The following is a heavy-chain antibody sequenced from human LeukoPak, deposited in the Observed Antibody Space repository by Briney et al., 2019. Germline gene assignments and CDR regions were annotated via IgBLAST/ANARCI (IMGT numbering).Heavy chain of an antibody. CDR3: ARAFEPGKGSIAAPGY. D-gene: IGHD6-6*01. V-gene: IGHV1-8*01. J-gene: IGHJ4*02. CDR1: RYTFTSYD. Sequence: ASVKVSCKASRYTFTSYDINWVREAAGQGLEWMGWMNPNTGRTGYAQKFQGRITMTRDTSISTAYMELSSLRSEDTAVYYCARAFEPGKGSIAAPGYWGQGTLVTVSS. CDR2: MNPNTGRT.